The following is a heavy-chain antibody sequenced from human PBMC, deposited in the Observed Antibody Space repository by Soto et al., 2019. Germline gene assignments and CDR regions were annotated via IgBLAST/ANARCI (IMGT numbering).Heavy chain of an antibody. D-gene: IGHD3-10*01. V-gene: IGHV4-34*01. J-gene: IGHJ4*02. Sequence: SETLSLTCAVYGGSFSGYYWCWIRHPPGKGLEWIGEINHSVSTNYNPSLKSRVTISVDTSKDQLSLKLSSVTAADTAVYYCARVTVLIWFGELLYRGPFDSWGLRTLVTLSS. CDR3: ARVTVLIWFGELLYRGPFDS. CDR2: INHSVST. CDR1: GGSFSGYY.